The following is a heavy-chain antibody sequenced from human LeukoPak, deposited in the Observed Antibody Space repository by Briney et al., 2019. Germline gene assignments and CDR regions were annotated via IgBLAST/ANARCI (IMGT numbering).Heavy chain of an antibody. D-gene: IGHD3-3*01. V-gene: IGHV3-48*01. CDR2: ISSSSSTI. CDR3: ASKLDYDFWSGYSG. CDR1: GFTFSSYS. J-gene: IGHJ4*02. Sequence: GGSLRLSCAASGFTFSSYSMNWVRQAPGKGLEWVSYISSSSSTIYYADSVKGRFTISRDNAKNSLCLQMNSLRAEDTAVYYCASKLDYDFWSGYSGWGQGTLVTVSS.